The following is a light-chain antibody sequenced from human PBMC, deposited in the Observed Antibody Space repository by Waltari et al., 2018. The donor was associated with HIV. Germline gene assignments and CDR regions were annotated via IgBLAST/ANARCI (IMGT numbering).Light chain of an antibody. Sequence: QSALTQPASVSGSPGQSITIPCPGTTSHVGGYRYFPWYQQHPGKAPTLMIYDVSNRPSGVSNRFSGSKSGNTASLTISGLQAEDEADYYCSSYTSSSTYVFGTGTKVTVL. CDR2: DVS. J-gene: IGLJ1*01. V-gene: IGLV2-14*03. CDR1: TSHVGGYRY. CDR3: SSYTSSSTYV.